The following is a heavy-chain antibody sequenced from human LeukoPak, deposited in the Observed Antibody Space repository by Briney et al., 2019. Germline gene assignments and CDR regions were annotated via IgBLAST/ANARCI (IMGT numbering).Heavy chain of an antibody. V-gene: IGHV4-59*08. CDR2: IYYSGST. D-gene: IGHD5-12*01. CDR1: GGSISSYY. Sequence: ETLSLTCTVSGGSISSYYWSWIRQPPGKGLEWIGYIYYSGSTNYNPSLKSRVTISVDTSKNQFSLKLSSVTAADTAVYYCARTPPRVAATTLDYWGQGTLVTVSS. J-gene: IGHJ4*02. CDR3: ARTPPRVAATTLDY.